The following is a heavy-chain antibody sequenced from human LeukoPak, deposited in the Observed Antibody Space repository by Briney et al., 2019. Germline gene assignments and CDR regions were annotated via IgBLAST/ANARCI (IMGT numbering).Heavy chain of an antibody. V-gene: IGHV3-66*01. CDR3: AKSSWSDPAEY. CDR1: GFTVSSNY. Sequence: GGSLRLSCAASGFTVSSNYMGWVRQAPGKGLEWVSVIYSGGDTYYADSVKGRFTISRDNSKNTLYLQMNSLRAEDTAVYYCAKSSWSDPAEYWGQGTLVTVSS. D-gene: IGHD6-13*01. J-gene: IGHJ4*02. CDR2: IYSGGDT.